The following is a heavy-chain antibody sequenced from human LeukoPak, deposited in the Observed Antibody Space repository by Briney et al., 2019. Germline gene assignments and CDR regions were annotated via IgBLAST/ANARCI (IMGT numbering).Heavy chain of an antibody. V-gene: IGHV3-21*01. J-gene: IGHJ4*02. CDR2: ISSSSSYI. D-gene: IGHD3-22*01. Sequence: PGGSLRLSCAASGFTFSSYSMNWVRQAPGKGLEWVSSISSSSSYIYYADSVKGRFTISRDNAKNSLYLQMNSLRAEDTAVYYCARDLLNSVDHYYDSSGYYGWGQGTLVTVSS. CDR1: GFTFSSYS. CDR3: ARDLLNSVDHYYDSSGYYG.